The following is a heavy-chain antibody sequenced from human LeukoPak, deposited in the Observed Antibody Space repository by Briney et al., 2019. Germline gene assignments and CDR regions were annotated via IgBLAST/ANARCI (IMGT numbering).Heavy chain of an antibody. V-gene: IGHV1-2*02. J-gene: IGHJ5*02. D-gene: IGHD6-6*01. CDR2: INPNSGST. CDR1: GYTFTGYY. Sequence: ASVKVSCKASGYTFTGYYMHWVRQAPGQGLEWMGWINPNSGSTNYAQKFQGRVTMTRDTSISTANMELSRLRSDDTAVYYCARELGGAARPGNWFDPWGQGTLVTVSS. CDR3: ARELGGAARPGNWFDP.